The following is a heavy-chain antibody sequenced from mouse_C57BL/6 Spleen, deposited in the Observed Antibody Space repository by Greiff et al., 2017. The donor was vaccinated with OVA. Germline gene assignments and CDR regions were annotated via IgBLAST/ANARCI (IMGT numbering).Heavy chain of an antibody. D-gene: IGHD2-4*01. CDR3: AKPYDYAWFAY. Sequence: EVQGVESGGGLVKPGGSLKLSCAASGFTFSDYGMHWVRQAPEKGLEWVAYISRGSSTIYYADTVKGRFTLSRDNAKNTLFLQMTSLRSEDTAMYYCAKPYDYAWFAYWGQGTLVTVSA. CDR1: GFTFSDYG. CDR2: ISRGSSTI. J-gene: IGHJ3*01. V-gene: IGHV5-17*01.